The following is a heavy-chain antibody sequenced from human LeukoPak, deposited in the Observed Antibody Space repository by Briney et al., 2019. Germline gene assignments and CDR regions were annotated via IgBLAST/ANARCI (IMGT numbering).Heavy chain of an antibody. J-gene: IGHJ4*02. CDR1: GGSFSGYY. CDR3: ARGQRWSDY. CDR2: INHSGST. Sequence: SETLSLTCAVYGGSFSGYYWSWIRQPPGKGLEWIGEINHSGSTNYNPSLKSRVTTSVDTSKNQFSLKLSSVTAADTAVYYCARGQRWSDYWGQGTLVTVSS. V-gene: IGHV4-34*01. D-gene: IGHD2-15*01.